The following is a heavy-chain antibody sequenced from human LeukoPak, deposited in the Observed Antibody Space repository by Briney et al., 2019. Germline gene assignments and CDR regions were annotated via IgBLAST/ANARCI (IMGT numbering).Heavy chain of an antibody. CDR2: INPNSGGT. V-gene: IGHV1-2*02. CDR1: GYTFTGYY. CDR3: ARVFTMVRGVIISGGFCY. Sequence: ASVKVSCKASGYTFTGYYMHWVRQAPGQGLEWMGWINPNSGGTNYAQKFQGRVTMTRDTSISTAYMELSRLRSDDTAVYYCARVFTMVRGVIISGGFCYWGQGTLVTVSS. D-gene: IGHD3-10*01. J-gene: IGHJ4*02.